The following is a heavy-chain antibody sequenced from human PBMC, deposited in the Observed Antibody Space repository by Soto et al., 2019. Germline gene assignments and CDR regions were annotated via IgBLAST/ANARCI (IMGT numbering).Heavy chain of an antibody. D-gene: IGHD3-10*01. CDR2: INHSGST. CDR3: ARSPYYYGSGSYH. CDR1: GGSFSGYY. V-gene: IGHV4-34*01. J-gene: IGHJ5*02. Sequence: LSLTCAVYGGSFSGYYWSWIRQPPGKGLEWIGEINHSGSTNYNPSLKSRVTISVDTSKNQFSLKLSSVTAADTAVYYCARSPYYYGSGSYHWGQGTLVTVSS.